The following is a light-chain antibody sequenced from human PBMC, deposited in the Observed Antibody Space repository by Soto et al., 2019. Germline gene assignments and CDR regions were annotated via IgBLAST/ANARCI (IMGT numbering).Light chain of an antibody. Sequence: EIVMTQSPATLSVSPGERATLSCRASQSVSSSLAWYQQKPGQAPRLLFYGASTRATGVPARFSGSGSGTEFTLTISSLQSEDLAVYYCQQYETYFRYTFGQGTKLDIK. J-gene: IGKJ2*01. V-gene: IGKV3-15*01. CDR2: GAS. CDR3: QQYETYFRYT. CDR1: QSVSSS.